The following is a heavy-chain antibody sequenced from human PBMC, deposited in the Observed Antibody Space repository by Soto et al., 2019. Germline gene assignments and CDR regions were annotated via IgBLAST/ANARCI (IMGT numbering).Heavy chain of an antibody. CDR3: ARVGYSSSAKNYYYYGMDV. CDR1: GGSISSYY. CDR2: IYYSGST. J-gene: IGHJ6*02. Sequence: SETLPLTCTVSGGSISSYYWSWIRQPPGKGLEWIGYIYYSGSTNYNPSLKSRVTISVDTSKNQFSLKLSSVTAADTAGYYCARVGYSSSAKNYYYYGMDVWGQGTTVTVSS. V-gene: IGHV4-59*01. D-gene: IGHD6-13*01.